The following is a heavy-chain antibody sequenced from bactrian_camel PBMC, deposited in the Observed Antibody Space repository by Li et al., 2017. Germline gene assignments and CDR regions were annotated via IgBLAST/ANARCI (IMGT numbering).Heavy chain of an antibody. CDR1: GYTSTTSC. V-gene: IGHV3S26*01. CDR3: AANRGWCRHCSGVYCDRKGFAN. CDR2: IDRDGRA. D-gene: IGHD2*01. J-gene: IGHJ4*01. Sequence: HVQLVESGGGPVQAGESRRLSCVTSGYTSTTSCVTWVRQAPGKQREGVVSIDRDGRATYADSVKGRFILSYDNAKNSVYLQMNNLKPEGTAMYYCAANRGWCRHCSGVYCDRKGFANWGQGTQVTVS.